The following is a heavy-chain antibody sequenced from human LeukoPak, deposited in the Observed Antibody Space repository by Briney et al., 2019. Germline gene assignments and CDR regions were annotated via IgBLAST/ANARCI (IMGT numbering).Heavy chain of an antibody. CDR3: ARAPNSNAFDI. CDR1: GYTFTGYY. CDR2: INSNSGGT. V-gene: IGHV1-2*02. Sequence: ASVKVSRKASGYTFTGYYMHWVRQAPGQGLEWMGWINSNSGGTNYAQKSQGRVTMTRDTYISTAYMELSRLRSDDAAVYYCARAPNSNAFDIWGQGTMVTVSS. J-gene: IGHJ3*02. D-gene: IGHD4-23*01.